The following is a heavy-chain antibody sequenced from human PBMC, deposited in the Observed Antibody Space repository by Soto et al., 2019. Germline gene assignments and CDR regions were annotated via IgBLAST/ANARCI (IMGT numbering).Heavy chain of an antibody. V-gene: IGHV1-69*06. CDR2: IIPIFGTA. CDR3: ARDRTAAAGTFYYYYVMDV. CDR1: GGTFSSYA. Sequence: QVQLVQSGAEVKKPGSSVKVSCKASGGTFSSYAISWVRQAPGQGLEWMGGIIPIFGTANYAQKFQGRVTITADKSTSTAYMELSSLRSEDTAVYYCARDRTAAAGTFYYYYVMDVWGQGTTVTVSS. D-gene: IGHD6-13*01. J-gene: IGHJ6*02.